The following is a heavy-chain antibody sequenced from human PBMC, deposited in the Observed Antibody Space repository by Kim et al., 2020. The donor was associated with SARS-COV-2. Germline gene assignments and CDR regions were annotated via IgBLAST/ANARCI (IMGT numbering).Heavy chain of an antibody. CDR2: ISAYNGNT. CDR3: ARDWDSSGWGPFDY. V-gene: IGHV1-18*04. D-gene: IGHD6-19*01. CDR1: GYTFTSYD. Sequence: ASVKVSCKASGYTFTSYDISWVRQAPGQGLEWMGWISAYNGNTNYAQKLQGRVTMTTDTSTSTAYMELRSLRSDDTAVYYCARDWDSSGWGPFDYWGQGTLVSVSS. J-gene: IGHJ4*02.